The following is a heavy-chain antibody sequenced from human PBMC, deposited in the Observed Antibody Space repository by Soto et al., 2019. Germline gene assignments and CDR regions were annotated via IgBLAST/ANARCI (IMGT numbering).Heavy chain of an antibody. Sequence: EVQLVESGGGLVKPGGSLRLSCVVSGLTFRDAWVNWVRQAPGEGLEWVGRIRGTTNGGTTDYAAPVKGRFTISRDDSKNTVYLQSNSLQGEDTAIYLCTTDLKWYGGDYWGQGTLVSVSS. V-gene: IGHV3-15*07. J-gene: IGHJ4*02. CDR2: IRGTTNGGTT. CDR3: TTDLKWYGGDY. D-gene: IGHD3-10*01. CDR1: GLTFRDAW.